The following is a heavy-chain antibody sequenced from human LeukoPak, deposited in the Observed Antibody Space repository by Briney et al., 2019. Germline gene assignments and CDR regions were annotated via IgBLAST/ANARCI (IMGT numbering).Heavy chain of an antibody. J-gene: IGHJ2*01. Sequence: PGGSLRLSCAASGFTFSGCWMTWVRQAPGKGLEWVAVIWYDGSDQRLIDSVKGRFTVSRDNSKNTLWLQMNSLRAEDTAVYYCARDRNWASQSWYLDLWGRGTLVTVSS. CDR2: IWYDGSDQ. CDR1: GFTFSGCW. CDR3: ARDRNWASQSWYLDL. D-gene: IGHD7-27*01. V-gene: IGHV3-33*08.